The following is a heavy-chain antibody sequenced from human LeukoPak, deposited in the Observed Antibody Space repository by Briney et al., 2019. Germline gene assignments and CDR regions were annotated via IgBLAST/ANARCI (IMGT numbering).Heavy chain of an antibody. CDR2: IHYSGTT. Sequence: SETLSLTCTVSGDSISSSSYYWGWIRQPPGKGPEWIGSIHYSGTTYYNPSLKSRVTISVDTSKSQFSLKLSSVTAADTAVFFCARHGGNAYNSEVGYWGQGTLVTVSS. CDR1: GDSISSSSYY. V-gene: IGHV4-39*01. D-gene: IGHD5-24*01. J-gene: IGHJ4*02. CDR3: ARHGGNAYNSEVGY.